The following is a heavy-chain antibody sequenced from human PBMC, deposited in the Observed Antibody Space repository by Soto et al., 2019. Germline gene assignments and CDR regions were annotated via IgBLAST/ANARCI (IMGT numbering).Heavy chain of an antibody. J-gene: IGHJ5*02. D-gene: IGHD3-10*01. CDR2: IYYSGST. CDR1: GGSISSYY. CDR3: ARVFGLSYYGSGSYNWFDP. Sequence: LSLTCTVSGGSISSYYWSWIRQPPVNVLEWIGYIYYSGSTNYNPSLKSRVTISVDTSKNQFSLKLSSVIAADTAVYYCARVFGLSYYGSGSYNWFDPWGQGTLVTVSS. V-gene: IGHV4-59*01.